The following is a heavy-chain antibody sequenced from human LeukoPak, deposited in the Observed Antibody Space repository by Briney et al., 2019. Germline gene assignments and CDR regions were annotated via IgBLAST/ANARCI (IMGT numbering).Heavy chain of an antibody. CDR1: GFTVSSNH. J-gene: IGHJ4*02. CDR2: IYSGGST. CDR3: AREMGSSGWQPFDY. D-gene: IGHD6-19*01. Sequence: PGGSLRLSCAASGFTVSSNHMSWVRQAPGKGLEWVSVIYSGGSTYYADSVKGRFTISRDNSKNTLYLQMNSLRAEDTAAYYCAREMGSSGWQPFDYWGQGTLVTVSS. V-gene: IGHV3-53*01.